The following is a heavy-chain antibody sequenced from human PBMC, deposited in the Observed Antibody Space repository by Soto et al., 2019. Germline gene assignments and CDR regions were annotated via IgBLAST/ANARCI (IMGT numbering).Heavy chain of an antibody. V-gene: IGHV3-21*01. CDR2: ISSSSSYI. CDR3: ARDSVSLVDDILTGYYKDYYYGMDV. D-gene: IGHD3-9*01. CDR1: GFTFSSYS. J-gene: IGHJ6*02. Sequence: GGSLRLSCAASGFTFSSYSMNWVRQAPGKGLEWVPSISSSSSYIYYADSVKGRFTISRDNAKNSLYLQMNSLRAEDTAVYYCARDSVSLVDDILTGYYKDYYYGMDVWGQGTTVTVSS.